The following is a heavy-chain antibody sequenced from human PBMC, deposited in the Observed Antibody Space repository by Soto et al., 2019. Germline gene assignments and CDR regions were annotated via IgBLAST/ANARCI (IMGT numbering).Heavy chain of an antibody. CDR2: ISSSSSTI. V-gene: IGHV3-48*01. CDR3: ARDIDG. CDR1: GFTFSSYS. D-gene: IGHD2-15*01. J-gene: IGHJ4*02. Sequence: EVQVVESGGGLVQPGGSLRLSCAASGFTFSSYSMSWVRQAPGKGLEWVSYISSSSSTIFYADSVKGRFTISRDNAKNSLYLQMNSRRAEDTAVYYCARDIDGGGQGTLVTVSS.